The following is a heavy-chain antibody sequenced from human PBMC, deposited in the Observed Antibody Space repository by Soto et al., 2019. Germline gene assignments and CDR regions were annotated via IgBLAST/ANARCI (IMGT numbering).Heavy chain of an antibody. D-gene: IGHD4-17*01. V-gene: IGHV4-39*01. J-gene: IGHJ4*02. CDR3: ASYGAYPDY. Sequence: QLQLQESGPGLVKPSETLSLTCTVSGGSISGSSYYWGWIRQPPGKGLEWIGTIFYSGTTYYNPSLKSRVTISVDTSKNQFSLRLTSVTAADTAVYYCASYGAYPDYWGQGTLVTVSS. CDR2: IFYSGTT. CDR1: GGSISGSSYY.